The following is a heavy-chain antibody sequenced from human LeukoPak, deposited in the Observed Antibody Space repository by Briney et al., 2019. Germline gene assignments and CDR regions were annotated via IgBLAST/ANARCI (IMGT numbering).Heavy chain of an antibody. V-gene: IGHV1-8*01. CDR3: ARGHSSGWETDEGD. CDR1: GYTFTSYD. J-gene: IGHJ4*02. D-gene: IGHD6-19*01. Sequence: ASVKVSCKASGYTFTSYDVNWVRQATGQGLEWMGWMNPNSGNTGYAQKFQGRVTMTRNTSISTAYMELSSLRSEDTAVYYCARGHSSGWETDEGDWSQGTLVTVSS. CDR2: MNPNSGNT.